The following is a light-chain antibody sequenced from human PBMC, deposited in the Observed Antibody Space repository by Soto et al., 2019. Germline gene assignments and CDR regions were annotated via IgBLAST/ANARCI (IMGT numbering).Light chain of an antibody. Sequence: EIALTQSPGTLSLSPGEVATLACRASQSVSSSYLAWYQQKPGQAPRLLIYGASSRATGIPDRCSGSGAGTEFTLTISRLEPEDFAVYYCQQYGSSPPITFGQGTRLEIK. CDR3: QQYGSSPPIT. CDR2: GAS. CDR1: QSVSSSY. J-gene: IGKJ5*01. V-gene: IGKV3-20*01.